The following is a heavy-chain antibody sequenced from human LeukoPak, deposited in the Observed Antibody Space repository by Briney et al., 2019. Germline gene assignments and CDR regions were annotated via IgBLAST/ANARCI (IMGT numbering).Heavy chain of an antibody. D-gene: IGHD1-1*01. V-gene: IGHV4-4*07. J-gene: IGHJ6*03. CDR2: IYTSGRT. CDR3: ARGRVSSSTWYSTYYYYFYMDV. Sequence: PSETLSLTCTVSGGSISGDYWSWLRQPAGTGLEWIGRIYTSGRTIYNPSLKSRVTMSVDTSKNQFSLRLNSVTAADTAVYFCARGRVSSSTWYSTYYYYFYMDVWGKGTTVTVSS. CDR1: GGSISGDY.